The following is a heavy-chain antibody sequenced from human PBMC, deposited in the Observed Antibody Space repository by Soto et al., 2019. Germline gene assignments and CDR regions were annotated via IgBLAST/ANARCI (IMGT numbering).Heavy chain of an antibody. CDR2: TSYSGSN. CDR3: ATVGDSGNYYGY. D-gene: IGHD1-26*01. J-gene: IGHJ4*02. Sequence: SETLSLTCTVSGGSISSSSYYWGWIRQPPGKGLERLGSTSYSGSNYYNSSLKSRVTISVDTSKNLFSLKLSSVTAADTAVYYCATVGDSGNYYGYLCQGTLVTVSS. CDR1: GGSISSSSYY. V-gene: IGHV4-39*01.